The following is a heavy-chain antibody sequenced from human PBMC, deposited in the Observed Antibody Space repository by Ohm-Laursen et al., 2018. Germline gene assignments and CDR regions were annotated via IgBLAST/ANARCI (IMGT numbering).Heavy chain of an antibody. CDR2: INHSGST. CDR3: ARAPSGYYSFFDY. V-gene: IGHV4-34*01. CDR1: GGSFSGYY. D-gene: IGHD3-22*01. Sequence: SDTLSLTCSVYGGSFSGYYWSWIRQPPGKGLEWIGEINHSGSTNYNPSLKSRVTISVDTSKNQFSLKLSSVTAADTAVYYCARAPSGYYSFFDYWGQGTLVTVSS. J-gene: IGHJ4*02.